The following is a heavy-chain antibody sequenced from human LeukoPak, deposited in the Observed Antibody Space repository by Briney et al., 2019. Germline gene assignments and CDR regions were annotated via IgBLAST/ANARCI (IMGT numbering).Heavy chain of an antibody. Sequence: PGGSLRLSCAASGFTFSSYWMSWVRQAPGKGLEWVANIKQDGSEKYYVDSVKGRFTISRDNAKNSLYLQMNSLRAEDTALYYCAKDSDYDSSGYYFDYFDYWGQGTLVTVSS. V-gene: IGHV3-7*03. CDR1: GFTFSSYW. CDR2: IKQDGSEK. CDR3: AKDSDYDSSGYYFDYFDY. J-gene: IGHJ4*02. D-gene: IGHD3-22*01.